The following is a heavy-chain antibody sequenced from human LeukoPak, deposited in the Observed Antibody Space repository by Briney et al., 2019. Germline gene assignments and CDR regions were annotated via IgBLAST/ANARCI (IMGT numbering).Heavy chain of an antibody. V-gene: IGHV3-73*01. CDR3: TRPAVAGTLGTDY. D-gene: IGHD6-19*01. CDR2: IRSKANSYAT. J-gene: IGHJ4*02. CDR1: GFTFSGSA. Sequence: PGGSLKFSCAASGFTFSGSAMHWVRQASGKGLEWVGRIRSKANSYATAYAASVKGRFTISRDDSKNTAYLQMNSLKTEDTAVYYCTRPAVAGTLGTDYWGQGTLVTVSS.